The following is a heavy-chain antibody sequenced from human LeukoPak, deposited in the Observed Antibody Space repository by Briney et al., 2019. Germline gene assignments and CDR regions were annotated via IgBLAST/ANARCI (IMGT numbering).Heavy chain of an antibody. CDR1: GFTVNSNY. V-gene: IGHV3-53*01. CDR3: AKRGGNYDGNSSDY. CDR2: IYSGGST. Sequence: GGSLRLSCAASGFTVNSNYMSWVRQAPGKGLEWVSVIYSGGSTYYADSVKGRFTISRDNSKNTLYLQMSSLRAEDTAVYYCAKRGGNYDGNSSDYWGQGTLVTVSS. D-gene: IGHD1-7*01. J-gene: IGHJ4*02.